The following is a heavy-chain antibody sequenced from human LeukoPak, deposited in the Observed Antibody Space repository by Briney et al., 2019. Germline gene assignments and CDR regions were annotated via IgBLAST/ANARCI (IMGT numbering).Heavy chain of an antibody. CDR3: ATMFRYHGAFDY. CDR2: ISSSSSCI. CDR1: GFTFSSYS. D-gene: IGHD4/OR15-4a*01. Sequence: PGGSLRLSCAASGFTFSSYSMNWVRQAPGKGLEWVSSISSSSSCIYYADSVKGRFTISRDNAKNSLYLQMNSLRAEDTAVYYCATMFRYHGAFDYWGQGTLVTVSS. V-gene: IGHV3-21*01. J-gene: IGHJ4*02.